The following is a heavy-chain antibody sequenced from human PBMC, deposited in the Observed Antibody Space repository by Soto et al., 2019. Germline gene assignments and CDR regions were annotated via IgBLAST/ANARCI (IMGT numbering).Heavy chain of an antibody. Sequence: EVQLVESGGGLVKPGGSLRLSCAASGFTFSSYSMNWVRQAPGKGLEWVSSISSSSSYIYYEDSVKGRFTISRDNGKNSLDLQMNSLRAEDTAVYYCARDEGVVPDAIDWYFDLWGRGTLVTVSS. CDR1: GFTFSSYS. D-gene: IGHD2-2*02. V-gene: IGHV3-21*01. CDR2: ISSSSSYI. J-gene: IGHJ2*01. CDR3: ARDEGVVPDAIDWYFDL.